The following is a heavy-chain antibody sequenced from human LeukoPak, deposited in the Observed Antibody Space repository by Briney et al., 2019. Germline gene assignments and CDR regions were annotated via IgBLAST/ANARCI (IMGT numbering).Heavy chain of an antibody. CDR2: IWYDGSNK. CDR1: GFTFSSYG. Sequence: GGSLRLSCAASGFTFSSYGMNWVRQAPGKGLEWVAIIWYDGSNKYYADSVKGRFTISRDNSKNTLYLQMNSLRAENTAVYYCARSRITMVRGVIKAMDYYYGMDVWGQGTTVTVSS. D-gene: IGHD3-10*01. CDR3: ARSRITMVRGVIKAMDYYYGMDV. J-gene: IGHJ6*02. V-gene: IGHV3-33*01.